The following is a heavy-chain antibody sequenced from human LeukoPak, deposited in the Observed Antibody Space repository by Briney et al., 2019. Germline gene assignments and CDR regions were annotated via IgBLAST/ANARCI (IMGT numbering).Heavy chain of an antibody. Sequence: PSETLSLTCAVSGGSISSSNWWSWVRQPPGKGLGWIGEIYHSGSTNYNPSLKSRVTISVDKSKNQFSLKLSSVTAADTAVYYCAKATYRGYSGDNLNHFYYNYMDVWGKGTTVTTSS. D-gene: IGHD5-12*01. J-gene: IGHJ6*03. V-gene: IGHV4-4*02. CDR1: GGSISSSNW. CDR2: IYHSGST. CDR3: AKATYRGYSGDNLNHFYYNYMDV.